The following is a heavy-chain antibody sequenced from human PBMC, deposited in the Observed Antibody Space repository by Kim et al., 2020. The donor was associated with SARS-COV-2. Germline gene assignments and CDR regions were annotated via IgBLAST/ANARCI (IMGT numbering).Heavy chain of an antibody. Sequence: GGSLRLSCAASGFTFSSYEMNWVRQAPGKGLEWVSYISSSGSTIYYADSVKGRFTISRDNAKNSLYLQMNSLRAEDTAVYYCARALLVSYPDAFDIWGQGTMVTVSS. V-gene: IGHV3-48*03. D-gene: IGHD3-9*01. CDR2: ISSSGSTI. CDR3: ARALLVSYPDAFDI. CDR1: GFTFSSYE. J-gene: IGHJ3*02.